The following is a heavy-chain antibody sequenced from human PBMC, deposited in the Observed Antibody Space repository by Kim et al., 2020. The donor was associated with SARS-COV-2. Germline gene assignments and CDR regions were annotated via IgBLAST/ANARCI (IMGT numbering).Heavy chain of an antibody. CDR3: ARYAPVLLWFGERRSYGMDV. Sequence: SETLSLTCAVYGGSFSGYYWSWIRQPPGKGLEWIGEINHSGSTNYNPSLKSRVTISVDTSKNQFSLKLSSVTAADTAVYYCARYAPVLLWFGERRSYGMDVWGQGTTVTVSS. CDR1: GGSFSGYY. J-gene: IGHJ6*02. CDR2: INHSGST. D-gene: IGHD3-10*01. V-gene: IGHV4-34*01.